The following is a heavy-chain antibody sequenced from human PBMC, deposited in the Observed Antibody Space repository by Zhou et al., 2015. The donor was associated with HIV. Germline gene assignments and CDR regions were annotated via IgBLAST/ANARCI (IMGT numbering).Heavy chain of an antibody. J-gene: IGHJ4*02. Sequence: VQLVGSGGGVVQPGRSLRLSCAASGFIFSSYAMHWVRQAPGKGLEWVANIKQDGSEKYYVDSVKGRFTISRDNAKNSLYLQMSGLRAEDTAVYYCVRDGVREFDCWGQGPWSPSPQ. CDR1: GFIFSSYA. CDR2: IKQDGSEK. CDR3: VRDGVREFDC. V-gene: IGHV3-7*01.